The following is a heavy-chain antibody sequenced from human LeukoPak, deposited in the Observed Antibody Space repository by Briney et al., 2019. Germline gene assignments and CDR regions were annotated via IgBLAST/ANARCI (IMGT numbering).Heavy chain of an antibody. CDR1: GFTFSSYA. J-gene: IGHJ6*03. V-gene: IGHV3-23*01. CDR2: ISGSGGST. D-gene: IGHD2-15*01. CDR3: AKGQGVAASYYYMDV. Sequence: GSLRLSCAASGFTFSSYAMSWVRPAPGKGLGWVSAISGSGGSTYYADSVKGRFTISRDNSKNTLYLQMNSLRAEDTAVYYCAKGQGVAASYYYMDVWGKGTTVTVS.